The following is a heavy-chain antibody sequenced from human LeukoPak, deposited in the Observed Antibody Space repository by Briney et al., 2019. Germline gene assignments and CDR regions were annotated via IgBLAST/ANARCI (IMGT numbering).Heavy chain of an antibody. CDR1: GYSLTSYW. CDR3: ARHFSRADRSAYHPDY. Sequence: GEALKISCKGSGYSLTSYWIGWLRQMAGKSLQWMGIIYPGDSDTRYSASFQGQVTIQATKSISNAYLPWSSLKDSDTAMYYCARHFSRADRSAYHPDYWGQGTLVTVSS. J-gene: IGHJ4*02. CDR2: IYPGDSDT. D-gene: IGHD3-22*01. V-gene: IGHV5-51*01.